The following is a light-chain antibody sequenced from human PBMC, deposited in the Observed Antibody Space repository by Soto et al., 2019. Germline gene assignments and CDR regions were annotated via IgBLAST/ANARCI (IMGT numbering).Light chain of an antibody. CDR3: QQLKSSPFT. Sequence: IQLTQSPSSLSASVVDRVTIAGLASQGISSYLAWYQQKPGKATQLLIYAASTLQSGVPSRFSGSGYGTDFTLTISSLQPEDFVTYYCQQLKSSPFTFGPGTKVDI. CDR2: AAS. J-gene: IGKJ3*01. V-gene: IGKV1-9*01. CDR1: QGISSY.